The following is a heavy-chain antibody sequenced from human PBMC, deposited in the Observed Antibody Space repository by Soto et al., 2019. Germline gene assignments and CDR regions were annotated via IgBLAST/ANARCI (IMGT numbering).Heavy chain of an antibody. D-gene: IGHD4-17*01. V-gene: IGHV3-11*01. CDR2: ISSSGSTI. Sequence: GGSLRLSCAASGFTFSDYYMSWIRQAPGKGLEWVSYISSSGSTIYYADSVKDRFTISRDNAKNSLYLQMNSLRAEDTAVYYWARVWGGVTTLLGWFDPWGQGTLVTVSS. J-gene: IGHJ5*02. CDR1: GFTFSDYY. CDR3: ARVWGGVTTLLGWFDP.